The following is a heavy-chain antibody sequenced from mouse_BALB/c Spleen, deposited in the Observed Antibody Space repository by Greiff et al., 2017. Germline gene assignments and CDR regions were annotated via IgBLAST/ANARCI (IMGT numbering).Heavy chain of an antibody. CDR3: ARGTLRGNYYYFDY. J-gene: IGHJ2*01. CDR1: GYTFSSYW. CDR2: ILPGSGST. D-gene: IGHD2-1*01. Sequence: VQLQQSGAELMKPGASVKISCKATGYTFSSYWIEWVKQRPGHGLEWIGEILPGSGSTNYNEKFKGKATFTADTSSNTAYMQLSSLTSEDSAVYYCARGTLRGNYYYFDYWGQGTTLTVSS. V-gene: IGHV1-9*01.